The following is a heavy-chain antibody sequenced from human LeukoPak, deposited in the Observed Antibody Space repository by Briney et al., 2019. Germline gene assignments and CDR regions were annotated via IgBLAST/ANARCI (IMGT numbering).Heavy chain of an antibody. CDR1: GGSISSSSYY. CDR3: ARRASSSWYFDY. CDR2: IYYSGST. J-gene: IGHJ4*02. D-gene: IGHD6-13*01. V-gene: IGHV4-39*01. Sequence: XSETLSLTCTVSGGSISSSSYYWGWIRQPPGKGLEWIGSIYYSGSTYYNPSLKSRVTISVDTSKNQFSLKLSSVTAADTAVYYCARRASSSWYFDYWGQGTLVTVSS.